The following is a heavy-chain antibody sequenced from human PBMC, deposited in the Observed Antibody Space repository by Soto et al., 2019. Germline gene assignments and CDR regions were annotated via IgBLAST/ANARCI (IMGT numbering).Heavy chain of an antibody. CDR3: AREATTGYLDY. Sequence: ASVKVSCKPSGYSFSAHYIFWVRQAPGQGLEWRGWMHPSSGGTNFAQEFEGRVTLTRDTSLSTAYMELSGLKSDDTAVYYCAREATTGYLDYWGQGTLVTVSS. CDR1: GYSFSAHY. V-gene: IGHV1-2*02. CDR2: MHPSSGGT. D-gene: IGHD4-4*01. J-gene: IGHJ4*02.